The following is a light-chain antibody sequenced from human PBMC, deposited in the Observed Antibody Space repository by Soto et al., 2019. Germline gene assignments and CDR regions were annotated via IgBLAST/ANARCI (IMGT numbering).Light chain of an antibody. CDR1: QSINAH. CDR2: GAS. CDR3: QQXXNWLWT. Sequence: EVVMTQSPATLSVSPGERVTLSCRASQSINAHLAWYQQKPGQAPRLLIHGASTMATGIPARFSGSGFGTEXXXXXXSLQSEDFAVYYXQQXXNWLWTFGQGXXVXIQ. V-gene: IGKV3-15*01. J-gene: IGKJ1*01.